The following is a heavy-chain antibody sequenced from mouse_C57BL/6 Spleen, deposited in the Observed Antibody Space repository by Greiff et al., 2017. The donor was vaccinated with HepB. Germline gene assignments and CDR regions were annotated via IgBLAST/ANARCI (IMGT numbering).Heavy chain of an antibody. CDR3: VRGGVYGNYPYWYFDV. D-gene: IGHD2-1*01. V-gene: IGHV10-3*01. CDR1: GFTFNTYA. CDR2: IRSKSSNYAT. Sequence: EVQVVESGGGLVQPKGSLKLSCAASGFTFNTYAMHWVRQAPGKGLEWVARIRSKSSNYATYYADSVKDRFTISRDDSQSMLYLQMNNLKTEDTAMYYCVRGGVYGNYPYWYFDVWGTGTTVTVSS. J-gene: IGHJ1*03.